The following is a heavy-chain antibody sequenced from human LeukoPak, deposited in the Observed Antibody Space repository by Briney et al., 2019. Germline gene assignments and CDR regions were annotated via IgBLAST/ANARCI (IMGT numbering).Heavy chain of an antibody. CDR2: IYYSGST. D-gene: IGHD4-17*01. J-gene: IGHJ3*02. CDR1: GASISSYY. CDR3: ARTYGEDAFDM. Sequence: SETLSLTCTVSGASISSYYWSWVRQPPGEGLEWIGYIYYSGSTNYNPSLESRVTISVDTSKNQFSLNLNSMTAADTAVYFCARTYGEDAFDMWGQGTMVTVSS. V-gene: IGHV4-59*01.